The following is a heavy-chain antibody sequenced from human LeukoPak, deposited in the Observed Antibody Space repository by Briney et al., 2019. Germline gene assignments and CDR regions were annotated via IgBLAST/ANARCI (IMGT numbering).Heavy chain of an antibody. Sequence: PGGSLRLSCAASGFTFSSYAMHWVRQAPGKGLEWVAVIWYDGSNKYYADSVKGRFTISRDNSKNRLYLQMNSLRAEDTAVYYCAGSSFLYWGQGTLVTVSS. V-gene: IGHV3-33*08. CDR3: AGSSFLY. D-gene: IGHD6-6*01. J-gene: IGHJ4*02. CDR2: IWYDGSNK. CDR1: GFTFSSYA.